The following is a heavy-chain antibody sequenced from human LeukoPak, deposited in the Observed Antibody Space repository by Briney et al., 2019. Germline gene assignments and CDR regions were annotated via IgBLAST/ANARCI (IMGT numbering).Heavy chain of an antibody. CDR1: GFTFSSYG. V-gene: IGHV3-30*18. D-gene: IGHD6-13*01. CDR3: AKDLAAAGLDY. CDR2: ISYDGSNK. Sequence: GGSLRLSCAASGFTFSSYGMHWVRQAPGKGLEWVAVISYDGSNKYYADSVKGRFTISRDNSKNTLYLQMNSPRAEDTAVYYCAKDLAAAGLDYWGQGTLVTVSS. J-gene: IGHJ4*02.